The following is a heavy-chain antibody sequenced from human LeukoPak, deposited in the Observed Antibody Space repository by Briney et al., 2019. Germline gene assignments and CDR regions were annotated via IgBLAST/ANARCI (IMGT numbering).Heavy chain of an antibody. J-gene: IGHJ4*02. V-gene: IGHV3-49*03. CDR1: GFTFGDYA. CDR3: TTGIPFDY. D-gene: IGHD2-21*01. Sequence: GGSLRLSCTASGFTFGDYAMSWFRKAPGKGPEWVGFIRSKAYGGTTEYAASVKGRFTISRDDSKSIAYLQMNSLKTEDTAVYYCTTGIPFDYWGQGTLVTVSS. CDR2: IRSKAYGGTT.